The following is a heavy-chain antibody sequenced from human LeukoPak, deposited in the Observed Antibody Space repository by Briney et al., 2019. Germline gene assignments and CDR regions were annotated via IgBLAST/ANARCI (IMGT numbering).Heavy chain of an antibody. J-gene: IGHJ4*02. D-gene: IGHD1-26*01. CDR1: GGSFSGYY. V-gene: IGHV4-34*01. CDR2: INHSGST. Sequence: SETLSLTCAVYGGSFSGYYWSWIRQPPGKGLEWIGEINHSGSTNYNPSLKSRVTIPVDTSKNQLSLKLSSVTAADTAVYYCARGPPSGSYYYWGQGTLVTVSS. CDR3: ARGPPSGSYYY.